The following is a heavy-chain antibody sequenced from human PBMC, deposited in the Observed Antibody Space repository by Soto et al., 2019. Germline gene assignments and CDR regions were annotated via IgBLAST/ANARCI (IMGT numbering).Heavy chain of an antibody. Sequence: QLHLQESGPGLVKPSETLSLTCNVSGGSIDSSDFYWVWGRQAPGEGLEWIVSSYYGRNTYYNPFISSRVSVSVDTSKNQFSLRLSPVPATNTAVYYCVRHGHWATFDYWGQGTLVTVSS. CDR2: SYYGRNT. CDR1: GGSIDSSDFY. V-gene: IGHV4-39*01. D-gene: IGHD3-16*01. CDR3: VRHGHWATFDY. J-gene: IGHJ4*02.